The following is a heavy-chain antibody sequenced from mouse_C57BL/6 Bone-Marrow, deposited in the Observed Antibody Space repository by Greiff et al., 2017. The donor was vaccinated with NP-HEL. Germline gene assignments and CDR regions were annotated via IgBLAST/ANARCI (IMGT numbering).Heavy chain of an antibody. CDR2: IDPSDSYT. Sequence: QVQLQQPGAELVMPGASVKLSCKASGYTFTSYWMHWVKQRPGQGLEWIGEIDPSDSYTNYNQKFKGKSTLTVDKSSSTAYMQLSSLTSEDSAVYYCARSPLYDGYYVPWFAYWGRGTLVTVSA. V-gene: IGHV1-69*01. CDR1: GYTFTSYW. D-gene: IGHD2-3*01. J-gene: IGHJ3*01. CDR3: ARSPLYDGYYVPWFAY.